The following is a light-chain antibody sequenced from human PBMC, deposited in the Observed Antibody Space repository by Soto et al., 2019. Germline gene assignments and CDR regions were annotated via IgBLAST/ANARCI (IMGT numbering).Light chain of an antibody. Sequence: DIEMTQSPSSLSASLGDRVTITCRASQSISNYLNWYQHKPGKAPKLLIYAASSLQSGVPTRFRGSGSGTDFTLTISTLQPEDFATYYCQQRYHPPLTFGGGTKVEIK. CDR2: AAS. J-gene: IGKJ4*01. CDR3: QQRYHPPLT. V-gene: IGKV1-39*01. CDR1: QSISNY.